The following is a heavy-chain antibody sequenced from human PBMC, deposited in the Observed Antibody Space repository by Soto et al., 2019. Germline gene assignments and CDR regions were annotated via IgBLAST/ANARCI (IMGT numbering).Heavy chain of an antibody. CDR3: ARGYCSGSDCPRHFDY. CDR2: ISTTGAYT. Sequence: GGSLRLSCAASGFTFSNYAMYWVRQAPGRGLEWVSSISTTGAYTFHAVSVKGRFTISRDNSKNTLYLQMNSLRAEDSAVYFCARGYCSGSDCPRHFDYWGQGTLVTVSS. CDR1: GFTFSNYA. D-gene: IGHD2-15*01. V-gene: IGHV3-23*01. J-gene: IGHJ4*02.